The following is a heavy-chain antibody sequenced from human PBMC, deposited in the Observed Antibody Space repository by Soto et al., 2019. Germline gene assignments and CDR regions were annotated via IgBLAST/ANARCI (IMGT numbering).Heavy chain of an antibody. Sequence: QVQLVESGGGVVQPGRSLRLSCAASGFTFSKYNMQWVRQAPGKGLEWLALISQDGSNSVKGRFTISRDNSKSSLYLQLNSLRPEDTAVYYCAKGESSGLYVFHSWGQGTLVTVS. CDR2: ISQDGS. CDR3: AKGESSGLYVFHS. J-gene: IGHJ4*02. D-gene: IGHD3-22*01. V-gene: IGHV3-30*18. CDR1: GFTFSKYN.